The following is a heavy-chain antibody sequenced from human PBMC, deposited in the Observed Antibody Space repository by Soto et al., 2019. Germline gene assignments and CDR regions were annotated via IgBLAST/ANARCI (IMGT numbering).Heavy chain of an antibody. D-gene: IGHD3-3*01. Sequence: SETLSLTCTVSGGSISSGGYYWSWIRQHPGKGLEWIGYIYYSGSTYYNPSLKSRVTISVDTSKNQFSLKLSSVTAADTAVYYCARGYVRTLRFNWFDPWGQGTRVTVSS. CDR1: GGSISSGGYY. CDR2: IYYSGST. J-gene: IGHJ5*02. CDR3: ARGYVRTLRFNWFDP. V-gene: IGHV4-31*03.